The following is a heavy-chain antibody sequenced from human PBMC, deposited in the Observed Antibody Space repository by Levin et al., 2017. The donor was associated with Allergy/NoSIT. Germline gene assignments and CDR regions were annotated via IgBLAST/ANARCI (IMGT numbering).Heavy chain of an antibody. D-gene: IGHD5-18*01. CDR3: ARLVSWHGYSYGQN. J-gene: IGHJ4*02. V-gene: IGHV5-51*01. Sequence: KVSCKGSGYSFTSYWIGWVRQMPGKGLEWMGIIYPGDSDTRYSPSFQGQVTISADKSISTAYLQWSSLKASDTAMYYCARLVSWHGYSYGQNWGQGTLVTVSS. CDR1: GYSFTSYW. CDR2: IYPGDSDT.